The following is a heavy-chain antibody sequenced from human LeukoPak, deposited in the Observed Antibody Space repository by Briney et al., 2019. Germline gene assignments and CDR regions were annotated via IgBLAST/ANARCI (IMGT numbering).Heavy chain of an antibody. J-gene: IGHJ4*02. CDR3: ARSRYYYDSSGSYYFDY. D-gene: IGHD3-22*01. V-gene: IGHV4-59*01. Sequence: SETLSLTCTVSGGSISSYYWSWIRQPPGKGLEWIGYIYYSGSTNYNPSLKSRITISVDTSKNQFSLKLSSVTAADTAVYYCARSRYYYDSSGSYYFDYWGQGTLVTVSS. CDR2: IYYSGST. CDR1: GGSISSYY.